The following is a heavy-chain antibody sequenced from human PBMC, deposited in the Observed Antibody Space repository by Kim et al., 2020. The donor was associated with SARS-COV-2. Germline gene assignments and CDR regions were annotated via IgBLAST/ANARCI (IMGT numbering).Heavy chain of an antibody. D-gene: IGHD6-19*01. Sequence: GGSLRLSCAASGFTFSSCAIHWVRQAPGKGLEWVAVISYDGSNKNYADSVKGRFTISRDNSKNTLYLQMNSLRAEDTAVYYCARSIAVAGTIDYWGQGT. CDR3: ARSIAVAGTIDY. CDR1: GFTFSSCA. CDR2: ISYDGSNK. V-gene: IGHV3-30-3*01. J-gene: IGHJ4*02.